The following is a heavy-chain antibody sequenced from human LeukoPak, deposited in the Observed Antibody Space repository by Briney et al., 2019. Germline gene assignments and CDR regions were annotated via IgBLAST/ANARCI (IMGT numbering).Heavy chain of an antibody. CDR3: ARAQGITMIVVVIADAFDI. CDR2: ISYDGSNK. D-gene: IGHD3-22*01. CDR1: GFTFSSYA. Sequence: GRSLRLSCAASGFTFSSYAMHWVRQAPGKGLEWVAVISYDGSNKYYADSVKGRFTISRDNSKNTLYLQMNSLRAEDTAVYYCARAQGITMIVVVIADAFDIWGQGTMVTVSS. J-gene: IGHJ3*02. V-gene: IGHV3-30-3*01.